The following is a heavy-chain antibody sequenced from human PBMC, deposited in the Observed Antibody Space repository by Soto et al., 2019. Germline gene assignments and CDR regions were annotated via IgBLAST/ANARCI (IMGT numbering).Heavy chain of an antibody. CDR3: ARDSRAGYYFDGSGYYLGDFVT. V-gene: IGHV4-31*03. CDR1: GGSISSGGYY. Sequence: KTSETLSLTCTVSGGSISSGGYYWSWIRQHPGKGLEWIGYIYYSGSTHYNPPLKSRVTISVDTSKNHFSLKLSSVTAADTAVYYCARDSRAGYYFDGSGYYLGDFVTWGQGTMVTVSS. CDR2: IYYSGST. J-gene: IGHJ3*02. D-gene: IGHD3-22*01.